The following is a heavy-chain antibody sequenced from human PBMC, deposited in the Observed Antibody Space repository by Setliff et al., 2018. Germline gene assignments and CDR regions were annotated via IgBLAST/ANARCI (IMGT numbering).Heavy chain of an antibody. D-gene: IGHD3-16*01. CDR2: TKQDGSEK. CDR1: GFTFSSYS. Sequence: GGSLRLSCAASGFTFSSYSMNWVRQAPGKGLEWVANTKQDGSEKYYVDSVKGRFTISRDNAKNSLYLQMNSLRAEDTAVYYCTRVHTFGGTNNWFDPWGQATLVTVSS. J-gene: IGHJ5*02. V-gene: IGHV3-7*01. CDR3: TRVHTFGGTNNWFDP.